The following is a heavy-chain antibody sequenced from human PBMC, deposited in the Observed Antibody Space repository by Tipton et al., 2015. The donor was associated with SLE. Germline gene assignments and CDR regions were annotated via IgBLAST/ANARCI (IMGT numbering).Heavy chain of an antibody. J-gene: IGHJ4*02. CDR2: ISWNSGTI. Sequence: SLRLSCEASAFTFNDYAMHWVRQVPGKGLEWVSGISWNSGTIGYADSVKGRFTISRDNAKKSLDLQMNSLRAEDSALYYCAKDGDRRGPNDFWTGYYFDSWGRGTLVSVSS. D-gene: IGHD3/OR15-3a*01. V-gene: IGHV3-9*01. CDR3: AKDGDRRGPNDFWTGYYFDS. CDR1: AFTFNDYA.